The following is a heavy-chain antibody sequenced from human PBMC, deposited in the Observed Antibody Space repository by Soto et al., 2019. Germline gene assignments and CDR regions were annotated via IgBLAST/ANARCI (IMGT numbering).Heavy chain of an antibody. J-gene: IGHJ6*02. Sequence: LGGSLRLSCSASGFTFSDYYMSWIRQAPGKGLEWVSYISSSGSTIYYADSVRGRFTISRDNSTNTLYLQMNSLRAEDTAVYYFARGCGGDRAMVLLVPGYFYGMDVWGQGTTVNVS. CDR2: ISSSGSTI. CDR3: ARGCGGDRAMVLLVPGYFYGMDV. V-gene: IGHV3-11*01. CDR1: GFTFSDYY. D-gene: IGHD5-18*01.